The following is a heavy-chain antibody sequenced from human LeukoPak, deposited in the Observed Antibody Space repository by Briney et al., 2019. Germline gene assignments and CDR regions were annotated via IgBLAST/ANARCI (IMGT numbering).Heavy chain of an antibody. CDR2: IYTSGST. J-gene: IGHJ3*02. CDR1: GASITTYY. Sequence: SETLSLICTVSGASITTYYWSWIRQPAGKGLEWIGRIYTSGSTTYNPSLESRVSMSVDTSKNQFSLKLSSVTAADTAVYYCAREGHTDAFDIWGQGTMVTVSS. CDR3: AREGHTDAFDI. V-gene: IGHV4-4*07.